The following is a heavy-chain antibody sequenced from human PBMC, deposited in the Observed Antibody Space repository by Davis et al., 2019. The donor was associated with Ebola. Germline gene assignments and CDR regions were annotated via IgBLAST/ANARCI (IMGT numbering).Heavy chain of an antibody. Sequence: PGGSLRLSCAASGFTFSNYDMKWVRQAAGRGLEWVSSISSSGSYIFYADSVKCRFTISRDNAKNSVSLQMNSLRDEDTAVYYCVGDGSSTSSDYWGQGTLVTVSS. CDR1: GFTFSNYD. D-gene: IGHD6-6*01. V-gene: IGHV3-21*01. CDR3: VGDGSSTSSDY. J-gene: IGHJ4*02. CDR2: ISSSGSYI.